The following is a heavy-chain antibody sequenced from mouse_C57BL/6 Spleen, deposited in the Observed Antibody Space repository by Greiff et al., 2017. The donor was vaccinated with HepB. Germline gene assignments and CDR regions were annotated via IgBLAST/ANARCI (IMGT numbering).Heavy chain of an antibody. J-gene: IGHJ2*01. CDR2: IKHNSGTT. CDR3: ARIRYPDY. D-gene: IGHD1-1*01. V-gene: IGHV1-64*01. CDR1: GYTFTSYG. Sequence: QVQLQQPGAELVKPGASVKLSCKESGYTFTSYGSQWVKQRPGQGLEGSGMIKHNSGTTNYNEKFKSEAKLTVDKSSNTAYMQLSSLTSEDSAGYFCARIRYPDYWGQGTTLTVSS.